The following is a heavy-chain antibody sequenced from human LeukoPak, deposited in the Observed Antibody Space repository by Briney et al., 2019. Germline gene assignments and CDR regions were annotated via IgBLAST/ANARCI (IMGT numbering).Heavy chain of an antibody. CDR2: IYYSGTT. D-gene: IGHD3-22*01. CDR1: GGSISRGAYF. J-gene: IGHJ5*02. Sequence: PSQTLSLTCTVSGGSISRGAYFWSWIRQHPGKGLEWIGFIYYSGTTYYNPSLKSRLTLSKDTSKNHFSLTLSSVTAADTAVYYCARASGGYFNNWFDPWGQGTLVTVSS. CDR3: ARASGGYFNNWFDP. V-gene: IGHV4-31*03.